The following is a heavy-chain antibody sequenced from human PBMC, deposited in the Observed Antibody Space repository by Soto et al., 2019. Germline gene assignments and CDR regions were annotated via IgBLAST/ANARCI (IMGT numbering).Heavy chain of an antibody. CDR3: ARVDSSSPHAGRDYYYYGMDV. CDR1: GGTFSSYA. CDR2: IIPIFGTA. Sequence: QVQLVQSGAEVKKPGSSVKVSCKASGGTFSSYAISWVRQAPGQGLEWMGGIIPIFGTANYAQKFQGRVTITAEESTSTAYMELSSLRSEDTAVYYCARVDSSSPHAGRDYYYYGMDVWGQGTTVTVSS. D-gene: IGHD6-6*01. V-gene: IGHV1-69*12. J-gene: IGHJ6*02.